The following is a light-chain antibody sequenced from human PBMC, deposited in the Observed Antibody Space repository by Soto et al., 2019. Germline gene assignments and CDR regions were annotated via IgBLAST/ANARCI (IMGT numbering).Light chain of an antibody. CDR3: QQYNNWLVT. CDR2: GAS. V-gene: IGKV3-15*01. J-gene: IGKJ5*01. Sequence: EIVMTQSPATLSVSPGESATLSCRASQSVSGNLAWYQQKPGQAPRLLIYGASTCATGIPARFSGSGSGTEFTLTISSLQAEDFAVYYCQQYNNWLVTFGQGTRLEIK. CDR1: QSVSGN.